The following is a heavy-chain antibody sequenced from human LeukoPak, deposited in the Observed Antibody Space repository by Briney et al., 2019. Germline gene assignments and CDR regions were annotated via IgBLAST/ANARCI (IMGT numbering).Heavy chain of an antibody. V-gene: IGHV1-46*01. CDR1: GYTFTSYY. D-gene: IGHD3-16*01. Sequence: ASVKVSCEASGYTFTSYYMHWVRQAPGQGLEWMGIINPSGGSTSYAQKFQGRVTMTRDTSTSTVYMELSSLRSEDTAVYYWAREPRGDGFDYWGRGTLVTVSS. CDR3: AREPRGDGFDY. CDR2: INPSGGST. J-gene: IGHJ4*02.